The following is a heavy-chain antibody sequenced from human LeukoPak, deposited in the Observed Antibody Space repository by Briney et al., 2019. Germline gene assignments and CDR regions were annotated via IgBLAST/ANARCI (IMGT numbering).Heavy chain of an antibody. J-gene: IGHJ5*02. CDR1: GGSFSGYY. V-gene: IGHV4-34*01. CDR3: ARGLASGGAHPA. Sequence: SETLSLTCAVYGGSFSGYYWSWIRQPPGKGLEWIGEINHSGSTNYNPSLKSRVTISVDTSKNQFSLKLSSVTAADTAVYYCARGLASGGAHPAWGQGTLVTVSS. D-gene: IGHD2-15*01. CDR2: INHSGST.